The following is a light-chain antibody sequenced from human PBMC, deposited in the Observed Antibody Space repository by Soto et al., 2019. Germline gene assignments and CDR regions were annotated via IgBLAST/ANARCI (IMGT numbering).Light chain of an antibody. CDR2: GAS. V-gene: IGKV1-39*01. J-gene: IGKJ1*01. CDR1: ASVSSF. CDR3: QQNHSAPRT. Sequence: DIQMTQSPSPLTASVGDGDTVTCPASASVSSFLNWYQQKPGKAPQLLILGASTLPEGVTSRFSGSGSGTEFTLTISSVQPEDFAMYYCQQNHSAPRTFGQGTRLDIK.